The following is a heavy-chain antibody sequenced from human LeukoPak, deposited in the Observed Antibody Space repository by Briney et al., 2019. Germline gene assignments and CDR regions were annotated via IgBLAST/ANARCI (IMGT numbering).Heavy chain of an antibody. CDR2: INDSGST. Sequence: PETLSLSCAVSGVTFSGYYWSWLRQPPGKGLEWIGEINDSGSTNYKPSLKSRVTISVDASKNQFSLKLSSVTDEDTAVYYCARAKGRSVGGVRCQENWFDPWGQGTLSPSP. V-gene: IGHV4-34*01. D-gene: IGHD2-15*01. J-gene: IGHJ5*02. CDR1: GVTFSGYY. CDR3: ARAKGRSVGGVRCQENWFDP.